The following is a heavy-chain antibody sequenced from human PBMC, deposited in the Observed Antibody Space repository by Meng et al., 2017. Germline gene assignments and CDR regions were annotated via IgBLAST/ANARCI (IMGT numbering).Heavy chain of an antibody. CDR1: GFTFSSYG. CDR2: IWYDGSNK. D-gene: IGHD6-19*01. CDR3: ARVVYSSGWSFDY. V-gene: IGHV3-33*01. Sequence: VDRGGVGGGVVEPGRSLRLSCAASGFTFSSYGMHWVRQAPGKGLEWVAVIWYDGSNKYYADSVKGRFTISRDNSKNTLYLQMNSLRAEDTAVYYCARVVYSSGWSFDYWGQGTLVTVSS. J-gene: IGHJ4*02.